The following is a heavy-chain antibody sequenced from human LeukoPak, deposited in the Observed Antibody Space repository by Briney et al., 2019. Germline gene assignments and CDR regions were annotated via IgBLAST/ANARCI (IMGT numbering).Heavy chain of an antibody. D-gene: IGHD3-22*01. V-gene: IGHV3-30*03. Sequence: GGSLRLSCAASGLTFSSYAMHWARQAPGKGLEWVAVISHDAGNKYYADSVKGRFTISRDNSQNTVYLQMNSLRADDTAVYYCARVRYYYDSSGYSHYFDYWGQGTLVTVSS. J-gene: IGHJ4*02. CDR3: ARVRYYYDSSGYSHYFDY. CDR2: ISHDAGNK. CDR1: GLTFSSYA.